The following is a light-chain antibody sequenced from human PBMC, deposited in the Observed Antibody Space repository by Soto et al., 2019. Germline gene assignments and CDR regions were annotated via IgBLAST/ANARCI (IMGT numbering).Light chain of an antibody. Sequence: IQLTQSPSSLSASVGDRVSITCRASQDIKTYLDWYQHKPGKAPKLLISGTFTLQSGVPSRFNGSGSGTDFTLTISRLQPEDFATYYCQHLNNYPPFTFGPGTKVD. CDR3: QHLNNYPPFT. CDR2: GTF. V-gene: IGKV1-9*01. J-gene: IGKJ3*01. CDR1: QDIKTY.